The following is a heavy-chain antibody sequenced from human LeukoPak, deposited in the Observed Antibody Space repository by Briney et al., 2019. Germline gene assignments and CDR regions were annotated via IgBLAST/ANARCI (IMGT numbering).Heavy chain of an antibody. D-gene: IGHD3-10*01. CDR1: GYTFTDHY. CDR2: INPNSGGT. V-gene: IGHV1-2*06. CDR3: ARVRRGVLSPYYFDY. Sequence: ASVKVSCKASGYTFTDHYMHWVRQAPGQGLEWMGRINPNSGGTNYAQKFQGRVTMTRDTSISTAYMELSRLRSDDTAVYYCARVRRGVLSPYYFDYWGQGTLVTVSS. J-gene: IGHJ4*02.